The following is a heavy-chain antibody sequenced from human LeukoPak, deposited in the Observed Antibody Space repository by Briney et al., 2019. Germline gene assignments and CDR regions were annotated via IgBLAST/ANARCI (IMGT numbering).Heavy chain of an antibody. J-gene: IGHJ4*02. CDR3: ARQAFYDSSGFFDY. Sequence: SETLSLTYTVAGGSISSSSSYLWGWIRQPPGKGLEWIGSIYYSGSTYYNPSLTSRVTISVDTSKNQFSLKVSSVTAADTAVYHCARQAFYDSSGFFDYWGQGTLVTVS. D-gene: IGHD3-22*01. CDR1: GGSISSSSSYL. CDR2: IYYSGST. V-gene: IGHV4-39*01.